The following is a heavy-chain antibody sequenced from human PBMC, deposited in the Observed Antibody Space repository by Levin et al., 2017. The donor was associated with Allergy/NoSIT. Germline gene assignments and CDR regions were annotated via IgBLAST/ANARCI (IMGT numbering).Heavy chain of an antibody. CDR2: ISSSSSYI. J-gene: IGHJ4*02. D-gene: IGHD3-9*01. CDR3: ARGWVRAYYDILTGPKIDY. CDR1: GFTFSSYS. Sequence: GGSLRLSCAASGFTFSSYSMNWVRQAPGKGLEWVSSISSSSSYIYYADSVKGRFTISRDNAKNSLYLQMNSLRAEDTAVYYCARGWVRAYYDILTGPKIDYWGQGTLVTVSS. V-gene: IGHV3-21*01.